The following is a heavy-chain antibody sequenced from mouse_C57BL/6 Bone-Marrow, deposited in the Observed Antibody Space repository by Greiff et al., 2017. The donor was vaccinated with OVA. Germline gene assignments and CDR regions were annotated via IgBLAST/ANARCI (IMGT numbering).Heavy chain of an antibody. CDR2: ISSGGSYT. Sequence: VQLKESGGDLVKPGGSLKLSCAASGFTFSSYGMSWVRQTPDKRLEWVATISSGGSYTYYPDSVKGRFTISRDNAKNTLYLQMSSLKSEDTAMYYCARHRYGSSYAMDYWGQGTSVTVSS. CDR1: GFTFSSYG. D-gene: IGHD1-1*01. CDR3: ARHRYGSSYAMDY. J-gene: IGHJ4*01. V-gene: IGHV5-6*01.